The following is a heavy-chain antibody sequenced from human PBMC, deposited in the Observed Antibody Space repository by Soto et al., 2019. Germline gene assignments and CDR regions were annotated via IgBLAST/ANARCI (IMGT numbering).Heavy chain of an antibody. J-gene: IGHJ6*02. CDR3: ARVSSSIVVVPDYGMDV. Sequence: ASVKVSCKASGYTFISHGITWVRQAPGQGLEWMGWNSVKNGNTKYAQKGQDRVSMTTDTSTSTAYLEVRSLRSDDTAVYYCARVSSSIVVVPDYGMDVWGQGTTVTVSS. V-gene: IGHV1-18*04. D-gene: IGHD2-2*01. CDR2: NSVKNGNT. CDR1: GYTFISHG.